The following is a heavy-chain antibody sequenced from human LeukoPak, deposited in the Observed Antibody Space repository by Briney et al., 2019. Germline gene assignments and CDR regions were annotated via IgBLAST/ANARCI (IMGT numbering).Heavy chain of an antibody. V-gene: IGHV3-48*01. CDR1: GFTFSAYS. Sequence: GGSLRLSCAASGFTFSAYSMNGVRQAPGKGLEWVSYISSSGSTIYYAHSMKARFTISRDNPKTSLWLQMASLRAEDTPVFSCAILKAPDPDGLDIWGQGTLITVSS. CDR3: AILKAPDPDGLDI. CDR2: ISSSGSTI. J-gene: IGHJ3*02.